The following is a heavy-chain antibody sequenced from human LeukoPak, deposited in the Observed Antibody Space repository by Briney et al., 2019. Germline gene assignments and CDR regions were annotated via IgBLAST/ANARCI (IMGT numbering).Heavy chain of an antibody. Sequence: SSETLSLTCTVSGGFISGYYWNWIRQSPGKGLEWIGYIFYTGDTDYNPSLRSRVTMSVDRSNNRFSLQLASVTTADSAFYYCARAYRLTSPRGFDPWGPGILVTVSS. CDR1: GGFISGYY. J-gene: IGHJ5*02. CDR3: ARAYRLTSPRGFDP. D-gene: IGHD3-16*02. V-gene: IGHV4-59*01. CDR2: IFYTGDT.